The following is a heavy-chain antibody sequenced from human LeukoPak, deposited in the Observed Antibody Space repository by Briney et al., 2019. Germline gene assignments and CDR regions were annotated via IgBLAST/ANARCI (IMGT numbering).Heavy chain of an antibody. J-gene: IGHJ5*02. CDR1: GYTFTGYY. V-gene: IGHV1-2*02. D-gene: IGHD2-2*01. CDR3: ARDRVAAYCSSTSCYDAWFDP. CDR2: VNPNSGGT. Sequence: ASVKVSCKASGYTFTGYYMHWVRQAPGQGLEWMGWVNPNSGGTNYAQKFQGRVTMTRDTSISTAYMELSRLRSDDTAVYYCARDRVAAYCSSTSCYDAWFDPWGQGTLVTVSS.